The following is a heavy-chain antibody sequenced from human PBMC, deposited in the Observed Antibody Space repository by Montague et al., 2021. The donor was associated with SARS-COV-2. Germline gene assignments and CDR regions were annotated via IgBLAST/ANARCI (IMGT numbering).Heavy chain of an antibody. V-gene: IGHV4-61*01. CDR2: IYYSGST. Sequence: SETLSLTCAVSGDSVSRGSYYWSWIRQPPGKGLEWIGYIYYSGSTNYNPSLKSRVTISVDTSKNQFSLKLSSVTAADTAVYYCARHPWHITIFGVVTRYGMDVWGQGTTVTVSS. J-gene: IGHJ6*02. CDR1: GDSVSRGSYY. CDR3: ARHPWHITIFGVVTRYGMDV. D-gene: IGHD3-3*01.